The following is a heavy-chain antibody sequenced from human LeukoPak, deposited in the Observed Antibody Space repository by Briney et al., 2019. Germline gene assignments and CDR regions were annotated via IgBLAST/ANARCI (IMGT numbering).Heavy chain of an antibody. D-gene: IGHD1-26*01. Sequence: AGGSLRLSCAASGFTFSSYSMNWVRQAPGKGLEWVSSISSSSSYIYYADSVKGRFTISRDNAKNSLYPQMNSLRAEDTAVYYCARALASGSSAFDYWGQGTLVTVSS. CDR1: GFTFSSYS. V-gene: IGHV3-21*01. J-gene: IGHJ4*02. CDR3: ARALASGSSAFDY. CDR2: ISSSSSYI.